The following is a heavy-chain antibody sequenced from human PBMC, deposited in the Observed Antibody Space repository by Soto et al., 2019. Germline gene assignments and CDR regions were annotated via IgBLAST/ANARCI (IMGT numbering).Heavy chain of an antibody. CDR1: GFTFSTYP. Sequence: EEQLLESGGGLVQPGGSLRLSCAASGFTFSTYPMTWVRQAPGKGLEWVSSIHGSGETTYYAESVKGRFIISRDNSKNSLYLQMDSLTAEDTAVYFCARRSSGSYYAAFDVWGQGTMVTVSS. J-gene: IGHJ3*01. V-gene: IGHV3-23*01. CDR3: ARRSSGSYYAAFDV. D-gene: IGHD1-26*01. CDR2: IHGSGETT.